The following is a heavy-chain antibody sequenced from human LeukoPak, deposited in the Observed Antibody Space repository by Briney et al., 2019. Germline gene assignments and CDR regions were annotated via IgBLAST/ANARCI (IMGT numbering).Heavy chain of an antibody. CDR3: ARDQDSGWYNAFDI. Sequence: GGSLRLSCAASGFTFSSYAMHWVRQAPGKGLGYVSAISSNGGSTYYANSVEGRFTISRDNSKNTLYLQMGSLRAEDMAVYYCARDQDSGWYNAFDIWGQGTMVTVSS. V-gene: IGHV3-64*01. CDR2: ISSNGGST. CDR1: GFTFSSYA. J-gene: IGHJ3*02. D-gene: IGHD6-19*01.